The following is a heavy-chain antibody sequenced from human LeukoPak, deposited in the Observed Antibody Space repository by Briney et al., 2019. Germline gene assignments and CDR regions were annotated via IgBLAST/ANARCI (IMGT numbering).Heavy chain of an antibody. D-gene: IGHD3-22*01. CDR3: ARESYDSSGYYYVETNDAFDI. J-gene: IGHJ3*02. Sequence: SETLSLTCTVSGGSISSYYWSWIRQPAGKGLEWIGRIYTSGSTNYNPSLKSRVTISVDTSKNQFSLKLSSVTAADTAVYYCARESYDSSGYYYVETNDAFDIWGQGTMVTVSS. CDR2: IYTSGST. CDR1: GGSISSYY. V-gene: IGHV4-4*07.